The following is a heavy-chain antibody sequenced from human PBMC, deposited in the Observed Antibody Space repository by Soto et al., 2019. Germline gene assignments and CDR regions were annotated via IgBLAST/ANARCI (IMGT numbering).Heavy chain of an antibody. J-gene: IGHJ4*02. Sequence: LRLSCAASGFTFSSYAMHWVRQAPGKGLEWVAVISYDGSNKYYADSVKGRFTISRDNSKNTLYLQMNSLRAEDTAVYYCAREGVVYYDFWSGYLAYWGQGTLVTVSS. CDR3: AREGVVYYDFWSGYLAY. D-gene: IGHD3-3*01. V-gene: IGHV3-30-3*01. CDR1: GFTFSSYA. CDR2: ISYDGSNK.